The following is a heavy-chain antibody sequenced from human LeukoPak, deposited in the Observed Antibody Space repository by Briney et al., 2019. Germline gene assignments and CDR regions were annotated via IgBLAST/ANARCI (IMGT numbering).Heavy chain of an antibody. J-gene: IGHJ4*02. V-gene: IGHV3-23*01. D-gene: IGHD5-12*01. CDR2: VRGSGTDT. Sequence: PGGSLRLSCAASGFTFSTYAMSWVRQAPGKGLEWVSGVRGSGTDTYYADSVKGRFTISRDNSKNTLYLQINSLRAEDTAIYYCAKTSRRHSGYDSPFDYWGQGTLVTVSS. CDR3: AKTSRRHSGYDSPFDY. CDR1: GFTFSTYA.